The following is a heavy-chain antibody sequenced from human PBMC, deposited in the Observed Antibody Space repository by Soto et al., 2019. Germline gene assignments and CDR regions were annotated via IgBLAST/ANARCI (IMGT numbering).Heavy chain of an antibody. CDR3: ARGVTTGFYNWFDP. D-gene: IGHD1-1*01. CDR2: ISAYNGNT. V-gene: IGHV1-18*01. Sequence: AASVKVSCKASGYIFSSYDISWVRQAPGQGLEWMGWISAYNGNTNYAQKLQGRVTMTTDTSTSTAYMELRSLRSDDTAVYCCARGVTTGFYNWFDPWGQGTLVTVSS. J-gene: IGHJ5*02. CDR1: GYIFSSYD.